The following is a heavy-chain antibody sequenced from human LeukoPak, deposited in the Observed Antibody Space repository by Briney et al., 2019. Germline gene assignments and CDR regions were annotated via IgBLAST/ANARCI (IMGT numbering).Heavy chain of an antibody. Sequence: VASVKVSCKASGYTFTSYGISWVRQAPGQGLEWMGWISAYNGNTNYAQKLQGRVTMTTDTSTSTAYMELRSLRSDDTAVYYCARGVMAVATNHPFDYWGQGTLVTVSS. J-gene: IGHJ4*02. CDR1: GYTFTSYG. CDR2: ISAYNGNT. D-gene: IGHD5-12*01. CDR3: ARGVMAVATNHPFDY. V-gene: IGHV1-18*01.